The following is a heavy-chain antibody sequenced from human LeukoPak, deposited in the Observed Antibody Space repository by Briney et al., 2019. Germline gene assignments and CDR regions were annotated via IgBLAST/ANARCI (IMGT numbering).Heavy chain of an antibody. D-gene: IGHD4-17*01. Sequence: GESLKISCKGSGYSFTNYWISWVCQMPGKGLEWMGRIDPSDSYTKYSPSFEGHVTISVDKSISTAFLQWSSLKASDSAMYYCATGASKVTTDFANYWGQGSQVAVSS. CDR1: GYSFTNYW. CDR2: IDPSDSYT. CDR3: ATGASKVTTDFANY. J-gene: IGHJ4*02. V-gene: IGHV5-10-1*01.